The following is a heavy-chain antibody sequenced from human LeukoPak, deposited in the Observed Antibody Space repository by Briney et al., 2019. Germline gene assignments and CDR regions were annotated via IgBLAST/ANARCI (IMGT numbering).Heavy chain of an antibody. Sequence: GGSLRLSCAASGFTFSSYWMTWVRQAPGKGLEWVANIKQDGSEKYYVDSVKGRFTISRDNAKNSLYLQMNSLRAEDTAVYYCAREGSDWNYYYYMDVWGKGTTVTISS. CDR2: IKQDGSEK. CDR1: GFTFSSYW. J-gene: IGHJ6*03. V-gene: IGHV3-7*01. CDR3: AREGSDWNYYYYMDV. D-gene: IGHD6-19*01.